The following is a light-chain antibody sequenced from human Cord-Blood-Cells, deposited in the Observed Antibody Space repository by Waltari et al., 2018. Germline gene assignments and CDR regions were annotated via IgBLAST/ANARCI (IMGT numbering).Light chain of an antibody. CDR3: QAWDSSTVV. Sequence: SYELTQPPSVSVSPGQTASITCSGAKLGDKYACWYQQKPGQSPVLVIYQDSKRPSGIPERFSGSNSGNTATLTISGTQAMDEADYYCQAWDSSTVVFGGGTKLNVL. V-gene: IGLV3-1*01. J-gene: IGLJ2*01. CDR2: QDS. CDR1: KLGDKY.